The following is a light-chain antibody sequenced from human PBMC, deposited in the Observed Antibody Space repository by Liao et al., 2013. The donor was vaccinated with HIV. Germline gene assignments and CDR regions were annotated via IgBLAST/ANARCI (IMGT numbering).Light chain of an antibody. CDR1: NLGDKY. V-gene: IGLV3-1*01. CDR2: QDN. J-gene: IGLJ3*02. CDR3: QVWDTYYDHPV. Sequence: SYELTQSPSVSVSPGQTASIPCSGDNLGDKYASWYQQKPGQSPVLVIYQDNKRPSGIPERFSGSNSGSPATLTISRVEAGDEADYYCQVWDTYYDHPVFGGGTKLTVL.